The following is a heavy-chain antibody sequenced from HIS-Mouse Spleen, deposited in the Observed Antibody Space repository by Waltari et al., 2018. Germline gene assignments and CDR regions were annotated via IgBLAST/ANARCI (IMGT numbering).Heavy chain of an antibody. CDR3: AGGHDYSNYFDY. V-gene: IGHV1-8*01. Sequence: QVQLVQSGAEVKKPGASVKVSCKASGYTFTSYDINWVRQATGQGLEWMGWKKPNSGNTGDAQKFQGRVTMTRNTSISTAYMKLSSLISEDTAVYYCAGGHDYSNYFDYWGQGTLVTVSS. CDR1: GYTFTSYD. D-gene: IGHD4-4*01. J-gene: IGHJ4*02. CDR2: KKPNSGNT.